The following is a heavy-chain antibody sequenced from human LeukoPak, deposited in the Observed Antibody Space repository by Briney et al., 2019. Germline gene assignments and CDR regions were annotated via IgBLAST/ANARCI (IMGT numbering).Heavy chain of an antibody. J-gene: IGHJ5*01. D-gene: IGHD3-10*01. CDR2: IKQDGSEK. V-gene: IGHV3-7*01. Sequence: GGSLRLSCTASGFTFSDCDMNWVRQAPGKGLEWVANIKQDGSEKYYADSVKGRFTVSRDNAKNSLYLQMNSLRAEDTAVYYCAKEGAYPIITYDSWGQGTLVTVSS. CDR1: GFTFSDCD. CDR3: AKEGAYPIITYDS.